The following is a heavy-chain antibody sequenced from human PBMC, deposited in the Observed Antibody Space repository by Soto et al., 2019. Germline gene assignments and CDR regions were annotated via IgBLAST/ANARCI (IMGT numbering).Heavy chain of an antibody. D-gene: IGHD1-26*01. V-gene: IGHV1-18*01. Sequence: GASVKVSCKASGYTFTSYGISWVRQAPGQGLEWMGWISAYNGNTNYAQKLQGRVTVTREPSITTAFMELDSLTSDDTAVYYCARSSGSYSDFDFWGQGTLVTVSA. CDR3: ARSSGSYSDFDF. CDR1: GYTFTSYG. CDR2: ISAYNGNT. J-gene: IGHJ4*02.